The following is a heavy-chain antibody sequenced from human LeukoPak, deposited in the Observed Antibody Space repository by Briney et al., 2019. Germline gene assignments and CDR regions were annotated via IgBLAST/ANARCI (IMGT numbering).Heavy chain of an antibody. CDR1: GGSISSSSYY. CDR2: IYYSGST. CDR3: ARFNPFPYYSFDI. V-gene: IGHV4-39*01. J-gene: IGHJ3*02. D-gene: IGHD3-10*01. Sequence: SETLSLTCTVSGGSISSSSYYWGWIRQPPGKGLEWIGSIYYSGSTYYNPSLKSRVTISLDTSKKQFSLQLHSVTAADTALYFCARFNPFPYYSFDIWGQGTMVTVSS.